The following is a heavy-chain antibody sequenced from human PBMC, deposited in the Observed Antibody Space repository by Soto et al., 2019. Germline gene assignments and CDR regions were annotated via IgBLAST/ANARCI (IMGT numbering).Heavy chain of an antibody. CDR2: ISPHNDRT. V-gene: IGHV1-18*01. J-gene: IGHJ3*02. CDR1: GYNFTSYG. Sequence: VQLVQSGADVKKPGASVKVSCKASGYNFTSYGISWVRQAPGQGLEWMGWISPHNDRTKYARRVQDRVTMTTETPTSTVYMELGSLRADDTAVYDCARDLYDSSGWYFDHYAFDSCGQGTVVTVSS. CDR3: ARDLYDSSGWYFDHYAFDS. D-gene: IGHD6-19*01.